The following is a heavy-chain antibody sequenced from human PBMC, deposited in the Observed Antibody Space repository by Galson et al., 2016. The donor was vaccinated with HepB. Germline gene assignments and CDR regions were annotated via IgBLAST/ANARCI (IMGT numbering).Heavy chain of an antibody. J-gene: IGHJ4*02. Sequence: LRLSCAASGFTFNTFSMNWVRQAPGKGLEWISYISSSSDTIYYADSVKGRFTISRDNANNSVYLQMNSLRDEDTAVYYCARVKNSGWYVPSDWGQGTLVTVSS. CDR2: ISSSSDTI. V-gene: IGHV3-48*02. D-gene: IGHD6-19*01. CDR1: GFTFNTFS. CDR3: ARVKNSGWYVPSD.